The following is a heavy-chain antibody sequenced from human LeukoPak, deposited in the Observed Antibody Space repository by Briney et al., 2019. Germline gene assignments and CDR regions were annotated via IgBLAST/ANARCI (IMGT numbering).Heavy chain of an antibody. J-gene: IGHJ4*02. CDR3: ARDGSGWSH. CDR2: INSDGSST. V-gene: IGHV3-74*01. D-gene: IGHD6-19*01. Sequence: GGSLRLSCAAPGFTVSSNYMSWVRQAPGKGLVWVSRINSDGSSTSYADSVKGRFTISRDNAKNTLYLQMNSLRAEDTAVYYCARDGSGWSHWGQGTLVTVSS. CDR1: GFTVSSNY.